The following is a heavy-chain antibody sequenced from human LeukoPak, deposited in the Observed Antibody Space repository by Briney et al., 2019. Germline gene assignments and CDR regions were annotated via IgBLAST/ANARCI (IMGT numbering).Heavy chain of an antibody. D-gene: IGHD3-3*01. CDR3: ARDHGVVCYYYMDV. CDR2: ISGRGGST. V-gene: IGHV3-23*01. J-gene: IGHJ6*03. CDR1: GFTFSSYA. Sequence: GGSLRLSCAASGFTFSSYAMSWVRQAPGKGLEWVSAISGRGGSTYYADSVKGRFTISRDNAKNSLYLQMNSLRAEDTAVYYCARDHGVVCYYYMDVWGKGTTVTVSS.